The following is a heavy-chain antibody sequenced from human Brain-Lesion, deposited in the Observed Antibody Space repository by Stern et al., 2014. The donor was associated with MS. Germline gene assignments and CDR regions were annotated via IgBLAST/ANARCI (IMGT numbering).Heavy chain of an antibody. Sequence: MQLVESGAEVKKPGASVKVSCKTSGYIFTGYYIHWVRQAPGQGLEWMAWINPNTGGTKYAQKFQGRVNMSRDTSISTAYVELSSLTSDDTAVYYCARDQRGITIFGVVTDYYYLGMDVWGQGTTVTVSS. CDR3: ARDQRGITIFGVVTDYYYLGMDV. J-gene: IGHJ6*02. V-gene: IGHV1-2*02. CDR1: GYIFTGYY. D-gene: IGHD3-3*01. CDR2: INPNTGGT.